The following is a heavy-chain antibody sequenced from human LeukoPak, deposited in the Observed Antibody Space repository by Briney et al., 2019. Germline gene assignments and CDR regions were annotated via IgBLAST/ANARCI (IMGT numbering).Heavy chain of an antibody. CDR2: ITWNSGRI. Sequence: GGSLRLSCAASGFSFGDYAMHWVRQVPGKGLEWVSGITWNSGRIGYADSVKGRFTISRDNAKNSLYLQMNSLRAEDTALYYCAKDSGSSSWYRYFQHWGQGTLVTVSS. CDR3: AKDSGSSSWYRYFQH. D-gene: IGHD6-13*01. CDR1: GFSFGDYA. V-gene: IGHV3-9*01. J-gene: IGHJ1*01.